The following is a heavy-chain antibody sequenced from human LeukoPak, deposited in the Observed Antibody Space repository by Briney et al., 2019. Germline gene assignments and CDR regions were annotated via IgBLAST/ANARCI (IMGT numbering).Heavy chain of an antibody. CDR1: GGSISSYY. V-gene: IGHV4-59*01. Sequence: PSETLSLTCTVSGGSISSYYWSWIRQPPGKGLEWIGYIYYSGSTNYNPSLKSRVTISVDTSENQFSLKLSSVTAADTAVYYCARSPFHEDSSGYYSNWGQGTLVTVSS. J-gene: IGHJ4*02. CDR2: IYYSGST. CDR3: ARSPFHEDSSGYYSN. D-gene: IGHD3-22*01.